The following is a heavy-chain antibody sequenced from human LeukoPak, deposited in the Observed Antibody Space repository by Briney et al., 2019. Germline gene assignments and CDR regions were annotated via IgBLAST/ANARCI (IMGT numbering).Heavy chain of an antibody. CDR1: GGSISSSSHY. J-gene: IGHJ4*02. CDR2: VYYSGRT. D-gene: IGHD3-22*01. V-gene: IGHV4-39*01. CDR3: TRLLYDGSGYYFFDY. Sequence: SETLSLTCTVSGGSISSSSHYWGWIRQAPGKGLEWIGSVYYSGRTYDNPSLKSRVTTLVDTSKNQFSLRLSSVTPADTAVYYCTRLLYDGSGYYFFDYWGQGTLVTVSS.